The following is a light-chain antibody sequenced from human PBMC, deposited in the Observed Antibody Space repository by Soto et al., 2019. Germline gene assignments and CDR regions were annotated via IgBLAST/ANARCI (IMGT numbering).Light chain of an antibody. J-gene: IGKJ2*01. CDR3: QQCVGSPPMYT. V-gene: IGKV3-20*01. CDR1: QSVSSSY. Sequence: EIVLTQSPGTLSLSPGERATLSCRASQSVSSSYLAWYQHKPGQAPRLLIYETSTRATGIPDRFSGSGSGTDFTLTINRLEPEDFAVYYCQQCVGSPPMYTFGQGTKLEIK. CDR2: ETS.